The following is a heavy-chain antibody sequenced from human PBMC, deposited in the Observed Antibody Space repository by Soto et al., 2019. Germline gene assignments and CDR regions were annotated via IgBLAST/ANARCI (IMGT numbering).Heavy chain of an antibody. Sequence: AGGSLRLSCAASGFTFSRYAMNWVRQAPGRGLQWISGISVSGDNTSYVESVRGRITVYRDNSKNTLYLQMNNLRAEDTALYYCAKDGKMRTKVWFPAGYGMDVWGQGTTVTVSS. CDR2: ISVSGDNT. J-gene: IGHJ6*02. CDR1: GFTFSRYA. V-gene: IGHV3-23*01. D-gene: IGHD3-10*01. CDR3: AKDGKMRTKVWFPAGYGMDV.